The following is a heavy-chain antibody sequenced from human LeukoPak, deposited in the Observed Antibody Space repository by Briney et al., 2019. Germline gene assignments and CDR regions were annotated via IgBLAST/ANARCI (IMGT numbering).Heavy chain of an antibody. CDR2: ISWSSGSI. Sequence: PGRSLRLSCAASGFTFDDYAMDWVRQAPGKGLEWVSGISWSSGSIGYADSVKGRFTISRDNAKNSLYLQTNSLRVEDTALYYCAKMSSSWGDAFDIWGQGTMVIVSS. CDR1: GFTFDDYA. CDR3: AKMSSSWGDAFDI. V-gene: IGHV3-9*01. D-gene: IGHD6-13*01. J-gene: IGHJ3*02.